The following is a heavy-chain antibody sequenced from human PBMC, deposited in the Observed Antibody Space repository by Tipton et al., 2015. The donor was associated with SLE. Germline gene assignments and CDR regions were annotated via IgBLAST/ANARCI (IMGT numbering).Heavy chain of an antibody. V-gene: IGHV4-38-2*02. Sequence: TLSLTCAVSGYSISSGYYWGWIRQPPGKGLEWIGSIYHSGSTYYNPSLKSRVTISVDTSKNQFSLKLSSVTAADTAVYYCARDRNWGFAGGFDYWGQGTLVTVSS. CDR2: IYHSGST. CDR1: GYSISSGYY. J-gene: IGHJ4*02. CDR3: ARDRNWGFAGGFDY. D-gene: IGHD7-27*01.